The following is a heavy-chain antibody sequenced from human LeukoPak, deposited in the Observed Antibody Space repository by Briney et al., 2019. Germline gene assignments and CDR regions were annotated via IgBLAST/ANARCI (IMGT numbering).Heavy chain of an antibody. D-gene: IGHD3-10*01. CDR3: ARSSGSYYNPSDY. J-gene: IGHJ4*02. V-gene: IGHV1-8*01. Sequence: ASVKVSCKASGYTFTNHDINWVRQASGPGLEWMGWMNANSGDTDYAQKFQGRVTMTRSTSISTAYMELSSLRSEDTAVYYCARSSGSYYNPSDYWGQGTLVTVSS. CDR2: MNANSGDT. CDR1: GYTFTNHD.